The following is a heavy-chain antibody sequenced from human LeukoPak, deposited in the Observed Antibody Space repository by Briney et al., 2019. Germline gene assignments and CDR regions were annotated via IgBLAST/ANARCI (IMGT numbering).Heavy chain of an antibody. D-gene: IGHD1-26*01. J-gene: IGHJ4*02. CDR1: GFTFSIYA. CDR2: ISGRGDET. CDR3: AKEGGNYPAFDY. V-gene: IGHV3-23*01. Sequence: GGSLRLSCAASGFTFSIYAMGWVLQAPGKGLEWVSTISGRGDETYYADSVKGRFTMSRDNSKNTLYLQMNSLRAEDTAVYYCAKEGGNYPAFDYWGQGTLVTVSS.